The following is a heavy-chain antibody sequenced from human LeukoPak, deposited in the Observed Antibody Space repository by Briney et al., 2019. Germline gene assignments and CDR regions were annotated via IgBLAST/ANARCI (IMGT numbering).Heavy chain of an antibody. V-gene: IGHV3-23*01. D-gene: IGHD2-15*01. CDR3: AKDRDIVVVVAATPEIFTDAFDI. CDR2: ISGSGGST. CDR1: GFTFSSYG. J-gene: IGHJ3*02. Sequence: GGSLRLSCAASGFTFSSYGMSWVRQAPGKGLEWVSAISGSGGSTYYADSVKGRFTISRDNSKNTLYLQMNSLRAEDTAVYYCAKDRDIVVVVAATPEIFTDAFDIWGQGTMVTVSS.